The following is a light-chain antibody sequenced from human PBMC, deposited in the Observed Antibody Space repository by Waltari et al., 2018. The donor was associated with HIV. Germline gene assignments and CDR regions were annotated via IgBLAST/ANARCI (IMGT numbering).Light chain of an antibody. Sequence: QSALTQPASVSGSPGPSIPISCTGTSRDFGRYHYVSWSQPPPANPPKLMIYEVSNRPSGVATRFAGSKSGNTAALTISGLQADDEADYYCSSYTSSSTQVFGGGTKLTVL. CDR2: EVS. V-gene: IGLV2-14*01. CDR1: SRDFGRYHY. CDR3: SSYTSSSTQV. J-gene: IGLJ2*01.